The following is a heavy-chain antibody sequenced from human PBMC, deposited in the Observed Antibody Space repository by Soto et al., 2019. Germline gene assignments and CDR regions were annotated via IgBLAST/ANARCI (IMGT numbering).Heavy chain of an antibody. V-gene: IGHV3-48*01. CDR2: ISLSSSTI. Sequence: EVQLVESGGGLVQPGGSLRLSCAASGFTFSSYTMNWVRQAPGKGLEWISDISLSSSTIFYADSVKGRFTISRDNAKNSLYLQLNRLRAEDTAVYYCARDSRNYYYYMDVWGTGTTVTVS. J-gene: IGHJ6*03. CDR1: GFTFSSYT. CDR3: ARDSRNYYYYMDV.